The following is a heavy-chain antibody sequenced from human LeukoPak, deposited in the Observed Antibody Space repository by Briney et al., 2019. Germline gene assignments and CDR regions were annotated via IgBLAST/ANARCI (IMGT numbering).Heavy chain of an antibody. CDR3: ARDNRYYDSSGSSI. CDR1: GFTFSSYG. J-gene: IGHJ3*02. D-gene: IGHD3-22*01. CDR2: IWYDGSNK. V-gene: IGHV3-33*01. Sequence: GGSLRLSCAASGFTFSSYGMHWVRQAPGKGLEWVAVIWYDGSNKYYADSVKGRFTISRDNSKNTLYLQMNSLRAEDTAVYYCARDNRYYDSSGSSIWGQGTMVTVSS.